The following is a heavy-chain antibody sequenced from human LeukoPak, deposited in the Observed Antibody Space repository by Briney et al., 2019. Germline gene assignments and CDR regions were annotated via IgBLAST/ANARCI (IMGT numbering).Heavy chain of an antibody. J-gene: IGHJ5*02. CDR1: GGSISSSSYY. D-gene: IGHD3-22*01. V-gene: IGHV4-39*01. CDR3: AGSYYYDSSGYLAWYNWFDP. CDR2: IYYSGST. Sequence: SETLSLTCTVSGGSISSSSYYWGWIRKPPGKGLEWFGRIYYSGSTYYNPSLKSRVTISVDTSKNQFSLKLSSVTAADTAVYYCAGSYYYDSSGYLAWYNWFDPWGQGTLVTVSS.